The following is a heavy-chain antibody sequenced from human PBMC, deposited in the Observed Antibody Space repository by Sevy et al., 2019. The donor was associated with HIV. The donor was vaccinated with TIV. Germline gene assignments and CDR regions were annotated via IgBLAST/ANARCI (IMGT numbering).Heavy chain of an antibody. D-gene: IGHD3-22*01. CDR1: GFSFDSYG. J-gene: IGHJ6*03. CDR3: AKGGGGHYDPDEIAYYFYYYNMDV. CDR2: ISGSGTRT. Sequence: GGSLRLSCAVSGFSFDSYGMTWVRQAPGKGLEWVSAISGSGTRTYYADSVKGRFIISGDNSKNTLDLQMNSLRAEDTAIYYCAKGGGGHYDPDEIAYYFYYYNMDVWGKGTTVTVSS. V-gene: IGHV3-23*01.